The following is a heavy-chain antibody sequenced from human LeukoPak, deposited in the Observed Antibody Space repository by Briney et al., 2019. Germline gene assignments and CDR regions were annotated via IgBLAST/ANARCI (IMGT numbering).Heavy chain of an antibody. CDR3: ARGRAVAGGDYYYYYGMDV. CDR2: IYYSGST. J-gene: IGHJ6*02. Sequence: PSETLSLTCTVSGGSISSYYWSWIRQPPGKGLEWIGSIYYSGSTYYNPSLKSRVTISVDTSKNQFSLKLSSVTAADTAVYYCARGRAVAGGDYYYYYGMDVWGQGTTVTVSS. D-gene: IGHD6-19*01. CDR1: GGSISSYY. V-gene: IGHV4-39*07.